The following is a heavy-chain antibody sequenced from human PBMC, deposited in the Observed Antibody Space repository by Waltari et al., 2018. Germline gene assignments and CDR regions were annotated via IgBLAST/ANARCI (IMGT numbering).Heavy chain of an antibody. CDR2: IYHTGST. Sequence: QVQLQESGPGLVKPLGTLSLTCAASGGSIYSNNWWSWVRQAPGKGLDWIGEIYHTGSTNYNPALKSRVTISVDKSRNHFSLNLTSVTVADTALYYCASRAVAGNNFDYWGQGRLVTVSS. V-gene: IGHV4-4*02. D-gene: IGHD6-19*01. J-gene: IGHJ4*02. CDR3: ASRAVAGNNFDY. CDR1: GGSIYSNNW.